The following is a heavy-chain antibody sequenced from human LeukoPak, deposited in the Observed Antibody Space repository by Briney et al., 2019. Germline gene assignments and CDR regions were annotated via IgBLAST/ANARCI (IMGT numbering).Heavy chain of an antibody. V-gene: IGHV3-23*01. Sequence: HPGGSLRLSCAASGFTFSSYAMSWVRQAPGKGLEWVSAISGSGGSTYYADSVKGRFTISRDNSKNTLYLQMNSLRAEDTAVYYCAKDRRIVVVPAAYLDYWGQGTLVTVSS. CDR1: GFTFSSYA. CDR2: ISGSGGST. D-gene: IGHD2-2*01. J-gene: IGHJ4*02. CDR3: AKDRRIVVVPAAYLDY.